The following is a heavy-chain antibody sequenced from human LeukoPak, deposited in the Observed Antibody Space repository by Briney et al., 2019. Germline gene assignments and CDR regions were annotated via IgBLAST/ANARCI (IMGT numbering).Heavy chain of an antibody. J-gene: IGHJ3*02. Sequence: GGSLRLSCAASGFTFDDYAMHWVRQAPGKGLEWVSGISRNSGRIGYADSVKGRFTISRDNAKNSLYLQMNSLRAEDTALYYCAKDIGTTVTTSGAFDIWGQGTMVTVSS. CDR1: GFTFDDYA. CDR3: AKDIGTTVTTSGAFDI. CDR2: ISRNSGRI. V-gene: IGHV3-9*01. D-gene: IGHD4-17*01.